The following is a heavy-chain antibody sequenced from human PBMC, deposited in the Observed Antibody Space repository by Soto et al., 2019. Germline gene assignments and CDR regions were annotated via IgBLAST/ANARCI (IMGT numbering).Heavy chain of an antibody. D-gene: IGHD6-6*01. CDR2: IIPILGIA. Sequence: QVQLVQSGAEVKKPGSSVKVSCKASGDTFSSYTISWVRQAPGQGLEWMGRIIPILGIANYAQKFQGRVTITADKSTSTAYMELSSLRSEDTAVYYCTQYSSSSGAFDIWGQGTMVTVSS. V-gene: IGHV1-69*02. J-gene: IGHJ3*02. CDR1: GDTFSSYT. CDR3: TQYSSSSGAFDI.